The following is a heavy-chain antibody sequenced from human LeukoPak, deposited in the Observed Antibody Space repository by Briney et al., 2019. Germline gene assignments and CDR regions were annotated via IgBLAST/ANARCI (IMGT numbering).Heavy chain of an antibody. CDR1: GFTFSSYW. CDR2: IKQDGSEK. V-gene: IGHV3-7*01. CDR3: ARDSRSHVFYSNYREPIDY. J-gene: IGHJ4*02. D-gene: IGHD4-11*01. Sequence: GGSLRLSCAASGFTFSSYWMSWVRQAPGKGLEWVANIKQDGSEKYYVDSVKGRFTISRDNAKNSLYLQMNSLRAEDTAVYYCARDSRSHVFYSNYREPIDYWGQGTLVTVSS.